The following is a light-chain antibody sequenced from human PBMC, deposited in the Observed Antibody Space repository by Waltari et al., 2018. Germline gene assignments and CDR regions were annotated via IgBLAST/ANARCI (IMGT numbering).Light chain of an antibody. CDR3: CSYAGRNIWV. CDR1: SSDVGFYNL. V-gene: IGLV2-23*02. Sequence: QSALTQPASVSGSPGQSTTIPCTGTSSDVGFYNLVSWYQQHPDKAPKLMVYEVIERPSGVSTLFSGSKSGNTASLTISGLQAEDETDYYCCSYAGRNIWVFGGGTKVTVL. J-gene: IGLJ3*02. CDR2: EVI.